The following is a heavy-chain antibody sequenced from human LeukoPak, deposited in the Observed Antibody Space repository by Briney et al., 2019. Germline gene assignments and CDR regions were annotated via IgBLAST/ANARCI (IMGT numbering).Heavy chain of an antibody. CDR3: AKRGEGVSNAWYMNNWFDP. J-gene: IGHJ5*02. D-gene: IGHD6-13*01. V-gene: IGHV3-30*02. Sequence: GGSLRLSCEASGFTFSSYGMHWVRQAPGKGLEWVAFIQYDRSDKYYADSVKGRFTISRDNSKNTLYLQINSLRTEDTAVYYCAKRGEGVSNAWYMNNWFDPWGQGTPVTVSS. CDR1: GFTFSSYG. CDR2: IQYDRSDK.